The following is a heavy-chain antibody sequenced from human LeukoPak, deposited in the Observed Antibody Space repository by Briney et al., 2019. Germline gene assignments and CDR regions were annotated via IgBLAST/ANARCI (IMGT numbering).Heavy chain of an antibody. V-gene: IGHV4-39*01. CDR1: GGSISSSSYY. J-gene: IGHJ5*02. D-gene: IGHD3-10*01. CDR3: ARQRSGSYRP. Sequence: SETLSLTCTVSGGSISSSSYYWGWIRQPPGKGLEWIGSIYYSGSTYYNPSLKSRVTISVDTSRNQFSLKLSSVTAADTAVYYCARQRSGSYRPWGQGTLVTVSS. CDR2: IYYSGST.